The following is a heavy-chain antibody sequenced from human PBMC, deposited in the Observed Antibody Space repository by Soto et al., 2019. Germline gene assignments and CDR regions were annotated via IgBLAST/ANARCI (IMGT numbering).Heavy chain of an antibody. CDR1: GGSISSYY. V-gene: IGHV4-59*01. D-gene: IGHD3-22*01. CDR2: IYYSGST. J-gene: IGHJ4*02. CDR3: ARAAGGYYSGYFDY. Sequence: LSLTCTVSGGSISSYYWSWIRQPPGKGLEWIGYIYYSGSTNYNPSLKSRVTISVDTSKNQFSLKLSSVTAADTAVYYCARAAGGYYSGYFDYWGQGTLVTVSS.